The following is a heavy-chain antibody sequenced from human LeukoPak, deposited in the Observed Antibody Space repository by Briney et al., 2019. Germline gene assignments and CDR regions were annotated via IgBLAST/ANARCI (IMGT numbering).Heavy chain of an antibody. Sequence: PGGSLRLSCAAPGFTFRSYAMFWVRQAPGKGLEWVAVISYDGSNKYYADAVKGRFTISRDNSKNTMYLQMNSLRAEDTAVYYCARDLTGYLYYGMDVWGQGTTVTVSS. CDR1: GFTFRSYA. V-gene: IGHV3-30-3*01. CDR2: ISYDGSNK. CDR3: ARDLTGYLYYGMDV. D-gene: IGHD3-9*01. J-gene: IGHJ6*02.